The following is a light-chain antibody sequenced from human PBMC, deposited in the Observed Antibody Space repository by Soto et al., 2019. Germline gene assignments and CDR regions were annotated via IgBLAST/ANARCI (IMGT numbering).Light chain of an antibody. J-gene: IGKJ1*01. CDR2: VAS. V-gene: IGKV1-5*01. Sequence: DIQMTQSPSTLSASVGDRVTITCRASQSISSWLAWYQQKPGKAPKVLIYVASSLESGVPSRFSGSGSGTEFTLTISSLQPDDFASYYCQQYDSFWTFGQGTKVEIK. CDR3: QQYDSFWT. CDR1: QSISSW.